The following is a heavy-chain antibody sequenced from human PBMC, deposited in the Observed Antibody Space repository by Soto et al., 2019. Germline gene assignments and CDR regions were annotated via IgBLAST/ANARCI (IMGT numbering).Heavy chain of an antibody. CDR1: GFTFKSYA. D-gene: IGHD1-1*01. V-gene: IGHV3-23*01. CDR2: ITGSGDST. CDR3: AKELRHDDNRAYFAH. J-gene: IGHJ4*02. Sequence: GSRRISCAASGFTFKSYAVSWVRQAPGKGLECVSVITGSGDSTYYAESVKGRFTISRDNSKNTLYLQMNSLRAEDTAVYYCAKELRHDDNRAYFAHWGQGTLVNVSS.